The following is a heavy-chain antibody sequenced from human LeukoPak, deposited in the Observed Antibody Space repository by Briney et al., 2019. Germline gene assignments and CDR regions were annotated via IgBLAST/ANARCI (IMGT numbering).Heavy chain of an antibody. J-gene: IGHJ6*03. CDR3: ARAPDYFYYYMDV. CDR2: ISSSSSYI. V-gene: IGHV3-21*01. Sequence: PGGSLRLSCAASGSTFSSYSMNWVRQAPGKGLEWVSSISSSSSYIYYADSVKGRFTISRDNAKNSLYLQMNSLRAEDTAVYYCARAPDYFYYYMDVWGKGTTVTVSS. CDR1: GSTFSSYS.